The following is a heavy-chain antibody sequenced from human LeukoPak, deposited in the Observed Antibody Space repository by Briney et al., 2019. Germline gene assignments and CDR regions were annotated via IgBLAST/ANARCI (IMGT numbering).Heavy chain of an antibody. V-gene: IGHV1-69*13. Sequence: SVKVSCKASGYTFTGYDVYWVRQAPGQGLEWMGGIIPIFGTANYAQKFQGRVTITADESTSTAYMELSSLRSEDTAVYYCARDPKYSGSYQGSDYWGQGTLVTVSS. J-gene: IGHJ4*02. CDR2: IIPIFGTA. CDR3: ARDPKYSGSYQGSDY. D-gene: IGHD1-26*01. CDR1: GYTFTGYD.